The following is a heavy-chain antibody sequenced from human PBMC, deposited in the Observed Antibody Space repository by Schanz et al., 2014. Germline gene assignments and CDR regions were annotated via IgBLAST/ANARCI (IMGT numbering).Heavy chain of an antibody. V-gene: IGHV3-23*01. CDR2: ISGSGGNT. Sequence: EVQLLESGGGLVQPGGSLRLSCAASGFTFRGYAMSWVRQAPGRGREWVSIISGSGGNTYYADAVRGRFTISRDNSKTTVYLQMNSLRAEDTAVYYCAKTPREYCNYDNCPNWFDSWGQGTLVTVSS. CDR3: AKTPREYCNYDNCPNWFDS. CDR1: GFTFRGYA. J-gene: IGHJ5*01. D-gene: IGHD2-15*01.